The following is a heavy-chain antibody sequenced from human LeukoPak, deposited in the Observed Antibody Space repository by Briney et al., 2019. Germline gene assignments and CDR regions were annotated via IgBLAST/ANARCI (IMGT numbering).Heavy chain of an antibody. CDR3: AREVGCSGGTCSPFDY. D-gene: IGHD2-15*01. V-gene: IGHV4-59*01. J-gene: IGHJ4*02. Sequence: SETLSLTCTVSGDSMSTYYWSWIRQPPGEGLEGIGFISYHRSTNHTPSLKSRVSISLDTPQNQFSLRLSPVTAADTAVYYCAREVGCSGGTCSPFDYRGQGILVTVSS. CDR1: GDSMSTYY. CDR2: ISYHRST.